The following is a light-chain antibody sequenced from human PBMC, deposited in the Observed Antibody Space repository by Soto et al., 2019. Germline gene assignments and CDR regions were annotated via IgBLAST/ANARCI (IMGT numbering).Light chain of an antibody. CDR2: GAS. V-gene: IGKV3-15*01. CDR1: QSVSSD. CDR3: QQYDVWPALT. J-gene: IGKJ4*01. Sequence: EIVMTQSPATLSVSPGERATLSCRASQSVSSDLAWYLQKPGQAPRILMFGASTRATGIPARFSGSGSGTEFTLTISSLQSEDFALYDGQQYDVWPALTFGGGTKVDIK.